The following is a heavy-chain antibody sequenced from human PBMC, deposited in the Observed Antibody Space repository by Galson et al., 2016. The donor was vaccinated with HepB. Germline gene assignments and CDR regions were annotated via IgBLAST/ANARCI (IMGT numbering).Heavy chain of an antibody. V-gene: IGHV3-7*03. Sequence: SLRLSCAASGFNFGIYWMSWVRQAPGKGLEWVANIKEDGTEKNYVDSVKGRFIVSRDNVKNSLYLQINSLSVEDTAVYFCARDTSTDYNSGWLDYWGQGTLISVSS. CDR1: GFNFGIYW. D-gene: IGHD6-19*01. J-gene: IGHJ4*02. CDR3: ARDTSTDYNSGWLDY. CDR2: IKEDGTEK.